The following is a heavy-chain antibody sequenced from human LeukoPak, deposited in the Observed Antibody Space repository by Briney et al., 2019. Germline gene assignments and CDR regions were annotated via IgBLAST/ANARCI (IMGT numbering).Heavy chain of an antibody. D-gene: IGHD5-18*01. CDR2: ISGSGGST. J-gene: IGHJ4*02. CDR1: GSTFSSYA. V-gene: IGHV3-23*01. CDR3: AKGPTAMVSSIDY. Sequence: GGSLRLSCAASGSTFSSYAMSWVRQAPGKGLEWVSAISGSGGSTYYADSVKGRFTISRDGSKNTLYLQMNSLRAEDTAVYYCAKGPTAMVSSIDYWGQGTLVTVSS.